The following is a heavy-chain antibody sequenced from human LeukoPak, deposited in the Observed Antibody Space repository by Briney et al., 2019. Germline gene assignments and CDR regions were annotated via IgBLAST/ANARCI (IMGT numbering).Heavy chain of an antibody. CDR3: ARRPHYYDSSDAFDI. V-gene: IGHV4-34*01. D-gene: IGHD3-22*01. Sequence: KTSETLSLTCAVSGGSFSGYYWYWIRQPPGKGLEWIGEINHGESTNYNPSLKSRATLSVDTSKNQFSLKLSSVTAADTAVYYCARRPHYYDSSDAFDIWGQGTMVTVSS. CDR1: GGSFSGYY. J-gene: IGHJ3*02. CDR2: INHGEST.